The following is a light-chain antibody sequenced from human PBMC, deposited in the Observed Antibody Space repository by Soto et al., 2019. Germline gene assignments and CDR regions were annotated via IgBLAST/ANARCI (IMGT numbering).Light chain of an antibody. CDR3: QQYSYWPRT. Sequence: IVMTQSPPTLSVSPGEEATLACRASQSLRSNLAWYQQKPGQAPRLLIYGASTRATGIPARFSGSGSGTEFTLTISSLQSEDVAVYYCQQYSYWPRTFGQGTKVEI. V-gene: IGKV3-15*01. CDR1: QSLRSN. J-gene: IGKJ1*01. CDR2: GAS.